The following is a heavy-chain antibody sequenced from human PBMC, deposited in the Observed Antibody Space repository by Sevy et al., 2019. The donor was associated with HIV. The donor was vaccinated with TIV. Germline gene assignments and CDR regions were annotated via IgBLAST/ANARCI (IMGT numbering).Heavy chain of an antibody. V-gene: IGHV1-18*01. CDR3: ARDRQEGYFDY. CDR2: ISPYTGNT. CDR1: GYTFNIYG. J-gene: IGHJ4*02. Sequence: ASVKVSCKATGYTFNIYGISWVRQAPGQGLEWMGWISPYTGNTNYAQKLQGRVTMTTDTSTRTAYMDLRSLGSDDTAVYYCARDRQEGYFDYWGQGTLVTVSS.